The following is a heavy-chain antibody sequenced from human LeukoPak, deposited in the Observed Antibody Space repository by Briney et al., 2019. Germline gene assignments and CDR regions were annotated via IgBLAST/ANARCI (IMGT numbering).Heavy chain of an antibody. CDR2: IQYSGNT. CDR3: ARRRGGSSLCDY. J-gene: IGHJ4*02. CDR1: GGSISSSSYY. D-gene: IGHD6-13*01. V-gene: IGHV4-39*01. Sequence: SETLSLTCTVSGGSISSSSYYWVWVRPPPGKGLEWIGNIQYSGNTYHNPSLKSRVTISADTSKNQFSLRLSSVTAADTAVYYCARRRGGSSLCDYWGQGTLVTVSS.